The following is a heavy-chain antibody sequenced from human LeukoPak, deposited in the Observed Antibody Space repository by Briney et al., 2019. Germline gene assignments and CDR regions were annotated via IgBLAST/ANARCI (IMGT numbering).Heavy chain of an antibody. J-gene: IGHJ4*02. Sequence: SETLSLTCAVYNGSFSGHYWSWIRQPPGKGLEWIGEINHNGRTTYKPSLKSRVTISVDTSKNQFSLKLSSVTAADTAVYYCARHKPRDLFGDLPPGFDYWGQGTLVTVSS. D-gene: IGHD3-10*01. V-gene: IGHV4-34*01. CDR3: ARHKPRDLFGDLPPGFDY. CDR2: INHNGRT. CDR1: NGSFSGHY.